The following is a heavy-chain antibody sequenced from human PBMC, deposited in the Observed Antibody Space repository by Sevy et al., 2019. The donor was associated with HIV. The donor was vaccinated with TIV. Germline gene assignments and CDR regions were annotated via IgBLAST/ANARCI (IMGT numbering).Heavy chain of an antibody. CDR2: IIHTGSL. D-gene: IGHD2-2*01. J-gene: IGHJ4*02. Sequence: SDTLSLTCAVSGGSFSGYFWNWIRQSPGKGLEWIGEIIHTGSLKYNPSLKSRVTISVDASKSQLSLHLRSVTAADTAVYYCARGRQAYVVVVPSTVPFDYWGRGTLVTVSS. CDR1: GGSFSGYF. V-gene: IGHV4-34*01. CDR3: ARGRQAYVVVVPSTVPFDY.